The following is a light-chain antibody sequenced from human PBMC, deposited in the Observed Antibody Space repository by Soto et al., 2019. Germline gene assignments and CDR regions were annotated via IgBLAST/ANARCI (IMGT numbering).Light chain of an antibody. CDR1: QSVSSN. J-gene: IGKJ5*01. CDR3: QQYNNSPLT. Sequence: EIVMTQSPATLSVSPGERATLSCRASQSVSSNLAWYQQKPGQAPRLLIYGASTRATGIPARFSGSGSGTEFTLTISSLQPEDFAVYYCQQYNNSPLTFGQGTRLEIK. V-gene: IGKV3-15*01. CDR2: GAS.